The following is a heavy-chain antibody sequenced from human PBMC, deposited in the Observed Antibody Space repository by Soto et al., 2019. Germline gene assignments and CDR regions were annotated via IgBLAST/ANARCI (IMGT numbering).Heavy chain of an antibody. CDR3: SSSPRNRRHDYICGSYPYNWFVP. Sequence: EVQLLESGGGLVQPGGSLRLSCAASGFTFSSYAMSWVRQAPGKGLEWVSAISGSGGSTYYADSVKGPFTISIDNSKNTLYLQMSSQSAEDTAVCHCSSSPRNRRHDYICGSYPYNWFVPWGLGSLVT. D-gene: IGHD3-16*01. V-gene: IGHV3-23*01. J-gene: IGHJ5*02. CDR2: ISGSGGST. CDR1: GFTFSSYA.